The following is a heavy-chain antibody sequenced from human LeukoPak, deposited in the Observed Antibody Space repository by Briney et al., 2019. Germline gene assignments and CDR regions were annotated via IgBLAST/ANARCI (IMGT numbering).Heavy chain of an antibody. CDR1: GGSMSSSSYY. CDR3: ARTMEGYCSGGSCYQYSYYMDV. J-gene: IGHJ6*03. D-gene: IGHD2-15*01. V-gene: IGHV4-39*07. Sequence: PSETLSLTCTVSGGSMSSSSYYWGWIRQPPGKGLEWIGSIYYSGSTYQNPSLKSRVTISVDTSKNQFSLKLSSVTAADTAVYYCARTMEGYCSGGSCYQYSYYMDVWGKGTTVTVSS. CDR2: IYYSGST.